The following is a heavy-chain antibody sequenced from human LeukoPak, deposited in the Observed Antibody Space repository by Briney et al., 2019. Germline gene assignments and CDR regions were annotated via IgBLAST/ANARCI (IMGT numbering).Heavy chain of an antibody. D-gene: IGHD6-6*01. Sequence: GASVKVSCKASGYTFTSYGISWVRQAPGQGLEWMGWISAYNGNTNYAQKLQGRVTMTTDTSTSTAYMELRSLRSDDTAVYYCARDQSSYSSSAGRYWGQGALVTVSS. CDR2: ISAYNGNT. CDR3: ARDQSSYSSSAGRY. CDR1: GYTFTSYG. V-gene: IGHV1-18*01. J-gene: IGHJ4*02.